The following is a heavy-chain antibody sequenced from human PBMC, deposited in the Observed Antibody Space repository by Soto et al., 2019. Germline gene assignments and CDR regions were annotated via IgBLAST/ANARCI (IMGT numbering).Heavy chain of an antibody. D-gene: IGHD3-9*01. Sequence: PSETLSHTCTVSSGSITLWYWSWSRQPPGKGLEWIGYIYYSGSTHYNPYLKSRVTISVDTSKNQFSLKLNSVTAADTAVYYCARTYYDILTGYRFDSWGPGTLVTVS. CDR3: ARTYYDILTGYRFDS. CDR1: SGSITLWY. CDR2: IYYSGST. V-gene: IGHV4-59*01. J-gene: IGHJ4*02.